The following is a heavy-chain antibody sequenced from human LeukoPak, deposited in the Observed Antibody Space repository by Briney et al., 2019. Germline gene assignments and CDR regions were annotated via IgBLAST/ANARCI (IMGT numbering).Heavy chain of an antibody. CDR1: GCTFSYYT. J-gene: IGHJ5*02. D-gene: IGHD1-1*01. V-gene: IGHV3-21*01. Sequence: GGSLRLSCAASGCTFSYYTMSWVRQAPGKGLEWVSSISSTGSSIYYADSVKGRFTISRDNAKNSLYLQMSSLRVEDTAVYYCARDDVAWNDVHWFDPWGQGTLVTVSS. CDR2: ISSTGSSI. CDR3: ARDDVAWNDVHWFDP.